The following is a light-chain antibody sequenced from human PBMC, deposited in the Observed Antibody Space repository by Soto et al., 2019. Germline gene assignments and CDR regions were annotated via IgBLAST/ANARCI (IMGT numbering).Light chain of an antibody. V-gene: IGLV2-8*01. CDR2: EDN. CDR1: SSDIGGYYS. CDR3: NSYGGNDGGV. Sequence: QSALTQPPSASGSPGQSVTISCTGSSSDIGGYYSVSWYQQHPGKAPKLIIYEDNKRPSGVPYRFSASKSGNTASLTVSGLQAEDEADYYCNSYGGNDGGVFGGGTQLTVL. J-gene: IGLJ3*02.